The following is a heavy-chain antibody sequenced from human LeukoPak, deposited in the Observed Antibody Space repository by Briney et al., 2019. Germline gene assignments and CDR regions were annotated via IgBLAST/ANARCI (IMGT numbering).Heavy chain of an antibody. V-gene: IGHV4-59*12. Sequence: SETLSLTCTVSGGSISSYYWSWIRQPPGKGLEWIGYIYYSGSTNYKPSLKSRVTISVDTSKNQFSLKLSSVTAADTAVYYCARSRVGAPDYWGQGTLVTVSS. D-gene: IGHD1-26*01. CDR1: GGSISSYY. CDR2: IYYSGST. CDR3: ARSRVGAPDY. J-gene: IGHJ4*02.